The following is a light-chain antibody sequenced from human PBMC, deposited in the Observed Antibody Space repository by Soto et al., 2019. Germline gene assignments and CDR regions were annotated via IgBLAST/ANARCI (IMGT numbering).Light chain of an antibody. CDR3: QQYKSYPYT. J-gene: IGKJ2*01. Sequence: DFQMPQSPSTLSASVVDRVTITCRASQSISSWLAWYQQKPGKAPKLLIYDVSSLESGVPPRFSGSGSGTEFTLSISSLQPDDFGTYYCQQYKSYPYTFGHGSKLEIK. CDR2: DVS. V-gene: IGKV1-5*01. CDR1: QSISSW.